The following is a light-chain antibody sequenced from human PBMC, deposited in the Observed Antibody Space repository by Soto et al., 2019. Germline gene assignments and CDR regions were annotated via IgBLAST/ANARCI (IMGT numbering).Light chain of an antibody. CDR1: QDIKYD. CDR2: GAS. J-gene: IGKJ1*01. V-gene: IGKV1-6*01. CDR3: LQDFHYPRT. Sequence: AIQMTQSPSSLSAAVGDRVTVTCRASQDIKYDLAWYQQKPGKAPKVLIYGASTLQPQVSSRFSGSGSGSEFTLTINSLQPEDSATYFCLQDFHYPRTVGQGPKVEIK.